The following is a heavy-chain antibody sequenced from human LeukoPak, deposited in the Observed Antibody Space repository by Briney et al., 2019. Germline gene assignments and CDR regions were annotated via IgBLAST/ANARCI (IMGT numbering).Heavy chain of an antibody. D-gene: IGHD2-2*01. CDR1: VGTLSSYA. Sequence: SSVQVPCMASVGTLSSYAISWLRPAPGQGLAWVGWIFPIYGIAKHEHNFQGRVTITAVKATSTAYMELSSLRSEDTAVYYCARDPRYCSSTSCYRGDGFDPWGQGTLVTVSS. J-gene: IGHJ5*02. V-gene: IGHV1-69*10. CDR3: ARDPRYCSSTSCYRGDGFDP. CDR2: IFPIYGIA.